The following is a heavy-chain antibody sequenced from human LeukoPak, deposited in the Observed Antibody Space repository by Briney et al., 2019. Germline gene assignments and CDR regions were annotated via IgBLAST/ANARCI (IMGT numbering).Heavy chain of an antibody. CDR3: ARAPYSSGWWTYFDY. Sequence: SETLSLTCTVSGGSISSYYWSWIRQPPGKGLEWIGYIYYSGSTSYNPSLKSRVTISVDTSKNQFSLKLSSVTAADTAVYYCARAPYSSGWWTYFDYWGQGTLVTVSS. D-gene: IGHD6-19*01. CDR2: IYYSGST. J-gene: IGHJ4*02. CDR1: GGSISSYY. V-gene: IGHV4-59*01.